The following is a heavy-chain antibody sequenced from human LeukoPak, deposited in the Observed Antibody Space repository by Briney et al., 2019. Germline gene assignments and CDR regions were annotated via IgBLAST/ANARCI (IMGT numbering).Heavy chain of an antibody. V-gene: IGHV4-59*08. CDR3: ARHIAAGTPGFDH. J-gene: IGHJ4*02. D-gene: IGHD6-13*01. CDR1: GGSISGYY. Sequence: SETLSLTCTVSGGSISGYYWSWIRQPPGKGLEWIGYIYYSGSTNYNPSLKSRVTISVDMSKNQFSLKLSSVTAADTAVYYCARHIAAGTPGFDHWGQGTLVTVSS. CDR2: IYYSGST.